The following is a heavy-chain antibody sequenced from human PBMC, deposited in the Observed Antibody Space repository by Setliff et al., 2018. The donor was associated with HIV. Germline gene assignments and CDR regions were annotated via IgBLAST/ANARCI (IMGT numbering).Heavy chain of an antibody. J-gene: IGHJ6*03. CDR2: IYYSGST. D-gene: IGHD6-6*01. CDR3: ARGGGTSSPIDYHYYIDV. CDR1: GGSINSGSINSSSFY. V-gene: IGHV4-39*01. Sequence: SETLSLTCCVSGGSINSGSINSSSFYWGWIRQPPGKGLEWIGSIYYSGSTNYNPSLKSRVTISVDTSNNQFSLKLSSVTAADTAVYYCARGGGTSSPIDYHYYIDVWGKGTTVIVSS.